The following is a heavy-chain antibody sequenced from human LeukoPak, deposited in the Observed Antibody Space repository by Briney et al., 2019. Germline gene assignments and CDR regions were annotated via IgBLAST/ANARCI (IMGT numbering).Heavy chain of an antibody. V-gene: IGHV4-34*01. D-gene: IGHD3-10*01. CDR2: INHSGST. Sequence: SETLSLTCAVYGWSFSSYYWSWIRQPPGKGLEWIGEINHSGSTNYNPSLKSLVTISVDTSKNQFSLKLSSLTAADTAVYYCASNSFDYYGSGSYSVDYWGQGTLVTVSS. CDR3: ASNSFDYYGSGSYSVDY. J-gene: IGHJ4*02. CDR1: GWSFSSYY.